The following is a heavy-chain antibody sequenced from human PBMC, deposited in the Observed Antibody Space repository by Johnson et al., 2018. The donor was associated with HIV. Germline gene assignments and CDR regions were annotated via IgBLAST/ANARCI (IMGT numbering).Heavy chain of an antibody. Sequence: QVQLVESVGGVVQPGRSLRLSCAASGFTFTSYTMHWVRQAPGKGLECVALISYDGSNKYYADSVKGRFTISRDNSKNTLYLQMNSLRAEDTAVYYCARGYGVVIALLDAFDIWGQGTMVTVSS. CDR3: ARGYGVVIALLDAFDI. CDR1: GFTFTSYT. CDR2: ISYDGSNK. D-gene: IGHD2-21*01. V-gene: IGHV3-30*04. J-gene: IGHJ3*02.